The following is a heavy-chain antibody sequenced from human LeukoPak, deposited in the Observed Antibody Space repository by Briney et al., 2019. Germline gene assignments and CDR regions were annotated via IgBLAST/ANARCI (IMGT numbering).Heavy chain of an antibody. J-gene: IGHJ4*02. V-gene: IGHV5-51*01. CDR2: IYPLDSDA. CDR1: GYTSTNYL. D-gene: IGHD4-23*01. CDR3: ARLEGNAFLDY. Sequence: GQSLNISCKGSGYTSTNYLIAWVRHMPGKGLDWMGVIYPLDSDARYSPSFQGQVTISADKSISTVYLQWSTLKASDTAMYYCARLEGNAFLDYWGQGTLVTVSS.